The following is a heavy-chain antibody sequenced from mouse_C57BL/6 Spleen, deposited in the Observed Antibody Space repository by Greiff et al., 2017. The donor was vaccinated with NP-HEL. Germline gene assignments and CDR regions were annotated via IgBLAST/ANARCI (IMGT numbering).Heavy chain of an antibody. CDR3: AKEDIYDGYYGFAY. J-gene: IGHJ3*01. Sequence: VQLQQSDAELVKPGASVKISCKVSGYTFTDHTIHWMKQRPEQGLEWIGYIYPRDGSTKYNEKFKSKATLTVDKSSSTAYMQLSSLTSEDSAVYYCAKEDIYDGYYGFAYWGQGTLVTVSA. D-gene: IGHD2-3*01. CDR1: GYTFTDHT. V-gene: IGHV1-78*01. CDR2: IYPRDGST.